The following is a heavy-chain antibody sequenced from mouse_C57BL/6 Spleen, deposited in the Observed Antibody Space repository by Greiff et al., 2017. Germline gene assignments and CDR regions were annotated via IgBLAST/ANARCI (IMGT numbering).Heavy chain of an antibody. D-gene: IGHD2-2*01. CDR2: ISDGGSYT. CDR3: ARDEGYDDGFAY. J-gene: IGHJ3*01. CDR1: GFTFSSYA. V-gene: IGHV5-4*01. Sequence: EVHLVESGGGLVKPGGSLKLSCAASGFTFSSYAMSWVRQTPEKRLEWVATISDGGSYTYYPDNVKGRFTISRDNAKNNLYLQMSHLKSEDTAMYYCARDEGYDDGFAYWGQGTLVTVSA.